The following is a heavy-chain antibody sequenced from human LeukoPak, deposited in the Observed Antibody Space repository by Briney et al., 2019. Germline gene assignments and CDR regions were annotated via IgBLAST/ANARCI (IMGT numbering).Heavy chain of an antibody. CDR1: GYSISSGYY. CDR2: IYHSGST. V-gene: IGHV4-38-2*02. D-gene: IGHD3-3*01. Sequence: SEALSLTCTVSGYSISSGYYWGWIRQPPGKGLEWIGSIYHSGSTYYNPSLKSRVTISVDTSKNQFSLKLSSVTAADTAVYYCARGRWRRHSYYYYMDVWGKGTTVTVSS. CDR3: ARGRWRRHSYYYYMDV. J-gene: IGHJ6*03.